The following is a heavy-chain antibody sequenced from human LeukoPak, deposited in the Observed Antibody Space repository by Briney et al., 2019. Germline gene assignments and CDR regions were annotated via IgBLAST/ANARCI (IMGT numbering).Heavy chain of an antibody. V-gene: IGHV3-30*18. Sequence: GGSLRPSCAASGFTFSSYGMHWVRQAPGKGLEWVAVISYDGSNKYYADSVKGRFTISRDNSKNTLYLQMNSLRAEDTAVYYCAKDLRGSSSPGFDYWGQGTLVTVSS. D-gene: IGHD6-6*01. CDR1: GFTFSSYG. CDR3: AKDLRGSSSPGFDY. J-gene: IGHJ4*02. CDR2: ISYDGSNK.